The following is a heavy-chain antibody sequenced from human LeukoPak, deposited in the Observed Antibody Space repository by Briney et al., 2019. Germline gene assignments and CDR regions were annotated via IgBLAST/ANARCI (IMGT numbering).Heavy chain of an antibody. CDR1: GFTFADYP. J-gene: IGHJ4*02. D-gene: IGHD3-9*01. CDR2: ISYDGSKK. Sequence: GGSLRLSCTTSGFTFADYPLSWFRQAPGKGLEWVAVISYDGSKKYYADSVKGRFTISRDNSKNTLYLQMNSLRAEDTAVYYCARVGIRYFDWFNFDYWGQGTLVTVSS. CDR3: ARVGIRYFDWFNFDY. V-gene: IGHV3-30-3*01.